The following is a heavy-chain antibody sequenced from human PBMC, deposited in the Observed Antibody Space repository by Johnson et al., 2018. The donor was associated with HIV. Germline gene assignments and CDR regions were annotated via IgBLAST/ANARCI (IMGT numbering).Heavy chain of an antibody. CDR2: LYSGGST. Sequence: EVQLVESGGGLVQPGRSLRLSCTASGFTFSSYDMSSVRQAPGKGLEWVSVLYSGGSTYYTDSVKGRFTISRDNSKNTLYLQMNSLRAEDTAVYFCARDPCTGASCLPGAFDIWGQGTLVTVSS. CDR1: GFTFSSYD. J-gene: IGHJ3*02. V-gene: IGHV3-66*01. D-gene: IGHD2-15*01. CDR3: ARDPCTGASCLPGAFDI.